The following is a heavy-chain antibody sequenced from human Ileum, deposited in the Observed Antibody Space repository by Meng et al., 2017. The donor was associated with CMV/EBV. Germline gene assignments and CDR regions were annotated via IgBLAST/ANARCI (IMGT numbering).Heavy chain of an antibody. V-gene: IGHV3-53*01. CDR1: GLGVSDNY. D-gene: IGHD3-3*01. Sequence: GESLKISWAVSGLGVSDNYMVWVRQPPGKGLEWVSTLYMGSSHYAASVEDRFFISRDNSKNMVFLQMNSLTTEDTAVYYCAREEMGAWRGYYDDWGQG. CDR3: AREEMGAWRGYYDD. CDR2: LYMGSS. J-gene: IGHJ4*02.